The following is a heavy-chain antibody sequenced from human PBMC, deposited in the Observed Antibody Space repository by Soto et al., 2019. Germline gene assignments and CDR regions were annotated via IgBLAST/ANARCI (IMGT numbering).Heavy chain of an antibody. D-gene: IGHD4-17*01. Sequence: LRLSCAASGFTFSNYAMSWVRQAPGKGLEWVSGIGSSGGTTHLADSVKGRFTISRDNSKNTLYLQMNSLRVEDTAVYYCGKDPNGDYIGAFDIWGQGTMVTVSS. J-gene: IGHJ3*02. CDR3: GKDPNGDYIGAFDI. CDR2: IGSSGGTT. CDR1: GFTFSNYA. V-gene: IGHV3-23*01.